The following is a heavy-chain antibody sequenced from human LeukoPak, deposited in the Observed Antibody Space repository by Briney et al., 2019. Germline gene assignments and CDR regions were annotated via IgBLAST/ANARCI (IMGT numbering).Heavy chain of an antibody. CDR2: IYSGGAT. D-gene: IGHD2-2*01. Sequence: PGGSLRLSCAASGFTFSTYWMHWVRQAPGKGLEWVSVIYSGGATYYIDSVKGRFTISRDNSKNTLYLQMNSLRADDAAVYYCHICGYWGQGTLVTVSS. J-gene: IGHJ4*02. V-gene: IGHV3-53*01. CDR3: HICGY. CDR1: GFTFSTYW.